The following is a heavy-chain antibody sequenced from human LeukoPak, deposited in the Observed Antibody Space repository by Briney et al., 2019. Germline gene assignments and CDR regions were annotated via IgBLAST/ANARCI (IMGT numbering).Heavy chain of an antibody. CDR2: INPDSGGA. V-gene: IGHV1-2*02. CDR3: ARESNEVTTHY. D-gene: IGHD1-14*01. CDR1: GYSFTVYY. J-gene: IGHJ4*02. Sequence: ASVKVSCKASGYSFTVYYMHWVRQAPGQGLEWMGWINPDSGGATYAQNFQGRVTLTRDTSISTAYMELTRLRSDDTAVYYCARESNEVTTHYWGQGSLVTVSS.